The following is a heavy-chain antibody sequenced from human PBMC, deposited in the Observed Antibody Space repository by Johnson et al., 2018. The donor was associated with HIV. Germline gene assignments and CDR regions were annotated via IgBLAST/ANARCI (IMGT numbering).Heavy chain of an antibody. CDR1: GFTFDDYG. Sequence: VQLVESGGGVVRPGGSLRLSCAASGFTFDDYGMSWVRQAPGKGLEWVSGISWNSGSIGYADSVKGRFTISRDNAKNSLYLQMNRLRAEDTAVYYCARGIRGVVVTADDAFDIWGQGTMVTVSS. V-gene: IGHV3-20*04. CDR2: ISWNSGSI. D-gene: IGHD2-21*02. CDR3: ARGIRGVVVTADDAFDI. J-gene: IGHJ3*02.